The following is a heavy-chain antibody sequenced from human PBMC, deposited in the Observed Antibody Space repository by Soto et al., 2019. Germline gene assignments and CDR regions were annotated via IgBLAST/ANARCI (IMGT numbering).Heavy chain of an antibody. J-gene: IGHJ4*02. CDR1: GFSLSTSGVG. V-gene: IGHV2-5*01. D-gene: IGHD3-3*01. Sequence: QVTLKESGPTLVKPTQTLTLTCTFSGFSLSTSGVGVGWIRQPPGKALEWLALIYWNENERYSPSLRSRLTITKDTSRNQVVLAMTNMDPVDTATYYCAVPWSGYYCGDHWGQGILVTVSS. CDR2: IYWNENE. CDR3: AVPWSGYYCGDH.